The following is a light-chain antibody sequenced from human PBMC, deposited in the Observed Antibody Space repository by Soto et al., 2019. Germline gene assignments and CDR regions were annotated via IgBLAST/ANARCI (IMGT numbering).Light chain of an antibody. CDR3: CSYAGSRTYV. Sequence: ALTQPASVSGPLGQSIVISCTGSSSDIGSYDLVSWYQQYPGKAPKVVIFEGTKRPSGVSNRFSGSKSGNTASLTISGLQTEDEADYYCCSYAGSRTYVFGAGTKLTVL. J-gene: IGLJ1*01. CDR1: SSDIGSYDL. V-gene: IGLV2-23*01. CDR2: EGT.